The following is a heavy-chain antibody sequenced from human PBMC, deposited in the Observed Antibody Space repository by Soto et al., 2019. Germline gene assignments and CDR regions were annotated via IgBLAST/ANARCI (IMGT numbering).Heavy chain of an antibody. CDR2: INPNSGGT. D-gene: IGHD2-8*01. V-gene: IGHV1-2*04. CDR3: ARSSCTNGVCSLGY. Sequence: VKVSCKASGYTFTGYYTHWVRQAPGQGLEWMGWINPNSGGTNYAQKFQGWVTMTRDTSISTAYMELSRLRSDDTAVYYCARSSCTNGVCSLGYWGQGTLVTVS. CDR1: GYTFTGYY. J-gene: IGHJ4*02.